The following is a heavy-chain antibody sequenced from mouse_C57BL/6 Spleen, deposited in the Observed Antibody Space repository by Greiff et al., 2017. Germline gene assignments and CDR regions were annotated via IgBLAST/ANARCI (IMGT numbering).Heavy chain of an antibody. Sequence: VQLKESGAELVKPGASVKLSCTASGFTINDYYMHWVKQRTEQGLEWIGRLDPVAGETNYAPTFQGKATLTADTSSNTAYLQLSSLTSEDTAVYDCARGLRDYFDYWGQGTTLT. D-gene: IGHD2-4*01. CDR1: GFTINDYY. CDR3: ARGLRDYFDY. V-gene: IGHV14-2*01. J-gene: IGHJ2*01. CDR2: LDPVAGET.